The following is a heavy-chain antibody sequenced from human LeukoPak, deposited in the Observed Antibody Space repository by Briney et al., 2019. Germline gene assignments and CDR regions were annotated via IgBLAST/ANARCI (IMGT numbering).Heavy chain of an antibody. Sequence: GGSLRLSCAASGFTFSSYAMSWVRQAPGKGLEWVSRISGSGGSTYYADSVKGRFTISRDNSKNTLYLQMISLRAEDTAVYYCAKDRDSNYWFDPWGQGTLVTVSS. CDR3: AKDRDSNYWFDP. V-gene: IGHV3-23*01. CDR2: ISGSGGST. D-gene: IGHD4-11*01. CDR1: GFTFSSYA. J-gene: IGHJ5*02.